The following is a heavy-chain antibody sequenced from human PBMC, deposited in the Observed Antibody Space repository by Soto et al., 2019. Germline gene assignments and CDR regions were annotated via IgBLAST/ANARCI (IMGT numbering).Heavy chain of an antibody. CDR1: GFTFSDHA. D-gene: IGHD2-15*01. V-gene: IGHV3-23*01. CDR3: AIDLWWYTH. Sequence: EVQLLESGGVLVQPGGSLRLSCTASGFTFSDHAMTWVRQAPGKGLEWVSGISGGGSGAYYADSVKGRFTVSRANSKNTLFLQMDSLRAEDTAVYYCAIDLWWYTHWGQGTLVTVSS. J-gene: IGHJ4*02. CDR2: ISGGGSGA.